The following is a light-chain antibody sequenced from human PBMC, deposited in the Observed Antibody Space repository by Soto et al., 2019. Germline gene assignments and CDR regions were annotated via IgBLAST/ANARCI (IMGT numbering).Light chain of an antibody. J-gene: IGKJ2*01. Sequence: ENALTQSPGTLSLSPGERATLSCRASQSVRTNDLAWYQQKPGQAPRLLVYGASNRVPGIPDRFSGSGSGTDFTLTISRLEPEDFVVYYCQQYGSSYTFGQGTKLEIK. CDR2: GAS. V-gene: IGKV3-20*01. CDR1: QSVRTND. CDR3: QQYGSSYT.